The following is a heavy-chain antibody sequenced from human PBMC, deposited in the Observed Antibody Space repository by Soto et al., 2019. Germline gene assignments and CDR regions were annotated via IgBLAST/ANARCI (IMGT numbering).Heavy chain of an antibody. J-gene: IGHJ4*02. CDR1: GFTFSDYG. CDR2: ISAFNGET. V-gene: IGHV1-18*01. CDR3: VREQQWRLTVHLKFED. D-gene: IGHD6-19*01. Sequence: ASVKVSCTASGFTFSDYGFSWVRQAPGRGLEWMGWISAFNGETNYTQKSEGRVAMTTDAATTTAYMELRSLTVDDTAVYYCVREQQWRLTVHLKFEDWGQGTVVTVAS.